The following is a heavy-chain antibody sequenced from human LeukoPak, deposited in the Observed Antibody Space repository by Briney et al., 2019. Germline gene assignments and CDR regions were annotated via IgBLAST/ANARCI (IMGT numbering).Heavy chain of an antibody. Sequence: SQTLSLTCTVSGGSISSGGYYWSWIRQPPGKGLEWIGYIYHSGSTYYNPSLKSRVTISVDRSKNQFSLKLSSVTAADTAVYYCARDRILGDYYYYYYMDVWGKGTTVTVSS. V-gene: IGHV4-30-2*01. CDR2: IYHSGST. CDR1: GGSISSGGYY. D-gene: IGHD3-16*01. CDR3: ARDRILGDYYYYYYMDV. J-gene: IGHJ6*03.